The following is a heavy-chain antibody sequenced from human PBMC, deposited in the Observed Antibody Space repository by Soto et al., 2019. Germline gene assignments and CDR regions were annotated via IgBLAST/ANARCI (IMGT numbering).Heavy chain of an antibody. V-gene: IGHV3-74*01. J-gene: IGHJ4*02. CDR1: GFTFSSYW. Sequence: GGSLRLSCAASGFTFSSYWMHWVRQAPGKGLEWVSGISSGGSSTSYADSVKGRFTISRDNSKNTLYLQMNSLRAEDTAVYYCANPGSLRAAYWGQGTLVTVSS. CDR2: ISSGGSST. D-gene: IGHD2-15*01. CDR3: ANPGSLRAAY.